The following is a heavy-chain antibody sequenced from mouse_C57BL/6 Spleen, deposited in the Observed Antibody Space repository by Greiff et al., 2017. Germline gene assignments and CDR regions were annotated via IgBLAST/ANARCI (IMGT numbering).Heavy chain of an antibody. V-gene: IGHV5-4*03. Sequence: EVKVVESGGGLVKPGGSLKLSCAASGFTFSSYAMSWVRQTPEKRLEWVATISDGGSYTYYPDNVKGRFPISRDNAKNNLYLQMSHLKSEDTAMYYCARQLRPLGYAMDYWGQGTSVSVSS. CDR1: GFTFSSYA. J-gene: IGHJ4*01. D-gene: IGHD3-2*02. CDR3: ARQLRPLGYAMDY. CDR2: ISDGGSYT.